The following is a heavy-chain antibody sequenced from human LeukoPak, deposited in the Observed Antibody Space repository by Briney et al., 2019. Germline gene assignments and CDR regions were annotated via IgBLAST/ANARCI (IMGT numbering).Heavy chain of an antibody. CDR2: IYYSGST. J-gene: IGHJ4*02. V-gene: IGHV4-59*12. CDR3: ARGLRRIAAAGS. Sequence: PSETLSLTCTVSGGSISSYYWSWIRQPPGRGLEWIGYIYYSGSTNYNPSLKSRVTISVDTSKNQFSLKLSSVTAADTAVYYCARGLRRIAAAGSWGQGTLVTVSS. CDR1: GGSISSYY. D-gene: IGHD6-13*01.